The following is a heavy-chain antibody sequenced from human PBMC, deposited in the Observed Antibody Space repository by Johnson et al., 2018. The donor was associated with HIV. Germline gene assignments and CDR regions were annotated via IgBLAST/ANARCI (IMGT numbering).Heavy chain of an antibody. V-gene: IGHV3-66*01. CDR3: AREGAWEPPLDAIDI. CDR1: GFTVSSNY. Sequence: VQLVESGGGLVQPGGSLRLSCAASGFTVSSNYMSWVRQAPGKGLEWVSVIYSGGSTYYADSVKGRFTISTDNSKNTLYLQMNSLRADDTAVYYCAREGAWEPPLDAIDIWGQGTMVTVSS. J-gene: IGHJ3*02. D-gene: IGHD1-26*01. CDR2: IYSGGST.